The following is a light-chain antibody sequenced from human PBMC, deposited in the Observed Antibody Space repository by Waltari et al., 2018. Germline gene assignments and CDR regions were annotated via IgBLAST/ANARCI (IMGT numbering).Light chain of an antibody. CDR2: GAS. J-gene: IGKJ4*01. Sequence: EIVLTHAPGTLSLSLGGSASLSCRASQSVSSTYLAWYQQKPGQAPRLRIYGASSRATGIPDRFSGSGSGTDFTLTISRLEPEDFAVYYCQQSGSVPRLTIGGGTKVEIK. V-gene: IGKV3-20*01. CDR1: QSVSSTY. CDR3: QQSGSVPRLT.